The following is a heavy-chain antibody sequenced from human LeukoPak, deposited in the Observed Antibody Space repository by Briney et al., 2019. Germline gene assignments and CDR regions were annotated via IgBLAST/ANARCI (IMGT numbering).Heavy chain of an antibody. V-gene: IGHV3-21*01. D-gene: IGHD6-6*01. CDR2: ISSSSSYM. J-gene: IGHJ4*02. Sequence: GGSLRLSCAASGFIFSSYSMNWVRQAPGKGLEWVSPISSSSSYMYYADSVKGRFTISRDNAKNSLYLQMDSLRAEDTAVYYCARMGLLYSSSAEAFEYWGQGTLVTVSS. CDR3: ARMGLLYSSSAEAFEY. CDR1: GFIFSSYS.